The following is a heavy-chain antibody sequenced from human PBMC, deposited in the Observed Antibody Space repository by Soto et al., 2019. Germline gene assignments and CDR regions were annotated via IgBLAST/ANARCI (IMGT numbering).Heavy chain of an antibody. J-gene: IGHJ1*01. CDR1: GFMFEDFA. Sequence: SLRLSCTVSGFMFEDFAMHWARQAPGQGLEWVSGINWNGVNKGYAESVLGRFTISRDNAKKSLYLDMNYLRPEDTALYFCAKDVDRLGELWGYFQSWGQGTMVTVSS. CDR2: INWNGVNK. D-gene: IGHD3-16*01. V-gene: IGHV3-9*01. CDR3: AKDVDRLGELWGYFQS.